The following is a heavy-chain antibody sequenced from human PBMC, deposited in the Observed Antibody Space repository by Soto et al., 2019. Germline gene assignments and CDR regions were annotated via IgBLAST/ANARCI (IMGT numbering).Heavy chain of an antibody. V-gene: IGHV4-39*01. CDR2: IYYSGIT. CDR3: TLQRWLQLRYYYYYGMDV. J-gene: IGHJ6*02. D-gene: IGHD5-12*01. Sequence: SQPLSLTCTVSVGSISSSSYYWGRIRQPPGKGLEWIGSIYYSGITYYNPSLKSRVTISVYTSTNQFSLKLSSVTAADTAVYYCTLQRWLQLRYYYYYGMDVWGQGTTVTVSS. CDR1: VGSISSSSYY.